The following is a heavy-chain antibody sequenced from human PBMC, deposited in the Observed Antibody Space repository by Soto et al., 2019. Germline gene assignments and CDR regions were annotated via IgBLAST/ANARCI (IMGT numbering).Heavy chain of an antibody. D-gene: IGHD3-22*01. CDR2: IIPIFGTA. Sequence: QVQLVQSGAEVKKPGSSVKVSCKASGGTFSSYAISWVRQAPGQGLEWMGGIIPIFGTANYAQKFQGRVTITADESTSTAYMELSSLRSEDTAVYYCARDQYYYDSSGPPGYGMDVWGQGTTVTVSS. V-gene: IGHV1-69*01. J-gene: IGHJ6*02. CDR1: GGTFSSYA. CDR3: ARDQYYYDSSGPPGYGMDV.